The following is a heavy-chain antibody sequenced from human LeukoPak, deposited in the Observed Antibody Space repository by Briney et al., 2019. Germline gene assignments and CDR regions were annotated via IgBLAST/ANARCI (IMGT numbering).Heavy chain of an antibody. D-gene: IGHD4-23*01. CDR2: IYYSGST. CDR3: ARAKRWSHDAFDI. Sequence: PSETLSLTCTVSGGSISSYYWSWIRQPPGKGLEWIGYIYYSGSTNYNPSLKSRVTISVDTSKNQFSLKLSSVTAADTAVYYCARAKRWSHDAFDIWGQGTMVTVSS. CDR1: GGSISSYY. J-gene: IGHJ3*02. V-gene: IGHV4-59*01.